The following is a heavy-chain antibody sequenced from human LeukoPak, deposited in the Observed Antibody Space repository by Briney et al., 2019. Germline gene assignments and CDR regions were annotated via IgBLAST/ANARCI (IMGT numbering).Heavy chain of an antibody. CDR1: GGSFSGYY. CDR2: INHSGST. V-gene: IGHV4-34*01. Sequence: SETLSLTCAVYGGSFSGYYWSWIRQPPGKGLEWIGEINHSGSTNYNPSLKSRVTISVDTSKNQFSLKLSSVTAADTAVYYCARLGSNWQNFYFDYWGQGTLVTVSS. CDR3: ARLGSNWQNFYFDY. D-gene: IGHD1-26*01. J-gene: IGHJ4*02.